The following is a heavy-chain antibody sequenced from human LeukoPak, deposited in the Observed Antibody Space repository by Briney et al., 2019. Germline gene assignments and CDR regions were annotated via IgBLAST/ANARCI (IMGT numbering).Heavy chain of an antibody. D-gene: IGHD3-22*01. J-gene: IGHJ4*02. Sequence: PSETLSLTCAVYGGPFSGYYWSWIRQPPGKGLEWIGEINHSGSTNYNPSLKSRVTISVDTSKNQFSLKLSSVTAADTAVYYCATGGYYYDSTNWGQGTPVTVSS. CDR1: GGPFSGYY. CDR3: ATGGYYYDSTN. CDR2: INHSGST. V-gene: IGHV4-34*01.